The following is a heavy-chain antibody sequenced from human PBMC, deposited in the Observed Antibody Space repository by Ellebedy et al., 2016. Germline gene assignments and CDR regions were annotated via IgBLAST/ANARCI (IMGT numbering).Heavy chain of an antibody. V-gene: IGHV3-23*01. CDR1: GLNFNTFF. Sequence: GGSLRLSXTASGLNFNTFFMTWVRQAPGKGLEWVSTISPGSDITRLADSVKGRFTISRDSSKNSVYLRMNNLRVEDTAVYYCRQGHYADFWGQGTLVTVSS. CDR2: ISPGSDIT. J-gene: IGHJ4*02. CDR3: RQGHYADF.